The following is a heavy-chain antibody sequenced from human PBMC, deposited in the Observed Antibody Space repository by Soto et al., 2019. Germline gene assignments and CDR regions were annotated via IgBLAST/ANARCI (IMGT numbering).Heavy chain of an antibody. Sequence: SETLSLTCAVYGGSFSGYYWSWIRQPPGKGLEWIGEINHSGSTNYNPSLKSRVTISVDTSKNQFSLKLSSVTAADTAVYYCAGRGITFGGVIADYWGQGTLVTVS. CDR2: INHSGST. J-gene: IGHJ4*02. V-gene: IGHV4-34*01. CDR3: AGRGITFGGVIADY. CDR1: GGSFSGYY. D-gene: IGHD3-16*02.